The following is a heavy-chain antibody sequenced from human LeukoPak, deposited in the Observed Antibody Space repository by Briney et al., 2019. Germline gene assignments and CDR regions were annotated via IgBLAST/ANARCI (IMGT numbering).Heavy chain of an antibody. J-gene: IGHJ6*02. CDR3: ARDDYYDSSGYNYYYYGMDV. CDR2: LNSDGSST. Sequence: GGSLRLSCAASGFAFSNYWMHWVRQAPGKGLVWVSRLNSDGSSTTYADSVKGRFTIFRDNAKHTLFLQMNSLRAEDTAVYYCARDDYYDSSGYNYYYYGMDVWGQGTTVTVSS. V-gene: IGHV3-74*01. CDR1: GFAFSNYW. D-gene: IGHD3-22*01.